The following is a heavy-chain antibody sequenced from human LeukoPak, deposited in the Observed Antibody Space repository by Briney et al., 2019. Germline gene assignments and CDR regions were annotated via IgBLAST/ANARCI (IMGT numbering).Heavy chain of an antibody. D-gene: IGHD4-17*01. CDR1: GGSISSGDYY. CDR3: ARDTVTTPYYYYGMDV. V-gene: IGHV4-30-4*01. Sequence: SETLSLTCTVSGGSISSGDYYWIRIRQPPGKDLEWIVYIYYSGSTYYNPSLKSRVTISVDTSKNQFSLKLSSVTAADTAVYYCARDTVTTPYYYYGMDVWGKGTTVTVSS. CDR2: IYYSGST. J-gene: IGHJ6*04.